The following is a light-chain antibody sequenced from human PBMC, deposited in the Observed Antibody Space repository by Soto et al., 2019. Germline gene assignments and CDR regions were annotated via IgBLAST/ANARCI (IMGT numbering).Light chain of an antibody. CDR1: RSNIGGET. J-gene: IGLJ3*02. CDR2: VKT. Sequence: QSVLTQPPSASWSPRQRVSSSRSGSRSNIGGETVNLYQQVPGTAPKLLISVKTQRPSGVPDRFYGSKSGTSVSLAISGLQSEDEAEYYCAAWDDRLNGWVLGGATKLTVL. CDR3: AAWDDRLNGWV. V-gene: IGLV1-44*01.